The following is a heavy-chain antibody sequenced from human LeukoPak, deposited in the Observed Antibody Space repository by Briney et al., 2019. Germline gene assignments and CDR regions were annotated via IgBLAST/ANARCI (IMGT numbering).Heavy chain of an antibody. Sequence: PSETLSLTCAVYGGSFSGYYWSWIRQPPGKGLEWIGEINHSGSTNYNPSLKSRVTISVDTSKNQFSLKLSSVTAADTAVYYCASESILGYCSSTSCYPPSYYYYGMDVWGQGTTVTVSS. J-gene: IGHJ6*02. V-gene: IGHV4-34*01. CDR3: ASESILGYCSSTSCYPPSYYYYGMDV. CDR2: INHSGST. D-gene: IGHD2-2*01. CDR1: GGSFSGYY.